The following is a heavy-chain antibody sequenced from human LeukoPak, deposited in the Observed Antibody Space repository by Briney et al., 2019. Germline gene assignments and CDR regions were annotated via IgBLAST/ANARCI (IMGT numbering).Heavy chain of an antibody. J-gene: IGHJ1*01. D-gene: IGHD3-16*01. CDR2: INQDGSEQ. Sequence: PGGSLRLSCAASGFTFSDYWMSWVRQAPGQGLAWAAHINQDGSEQHFVGSVQGRFTISRDNAKNSLYLQMDSLRAEDTAVYYCVGGALDYWGQGTPVTVSS. CDR1: GFTFSDYW. V-gene: IGHV3-7*04. CDR3: VGGALDY.